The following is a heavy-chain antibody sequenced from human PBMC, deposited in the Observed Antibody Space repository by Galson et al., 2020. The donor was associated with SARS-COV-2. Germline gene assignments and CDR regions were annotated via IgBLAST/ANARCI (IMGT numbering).Heavy chain of an antibody. CDR2: ISSSSSYI. CDR1: GFTFSSYS. Sequence: NSGGSLRLSCAASGFTFSSYSMNWVRQAPGKGLEWVSSISSSSSYIYYADSVKGRFTISRDNAKNSLYLQMNSLRAEDTAVYYCARAVEAPITIFGVVIISDWYFDLWGRGTLVTVSS. D-gene: IGHD3-3*01. J-gene: IGHJ2*01. V-gene: IGHV3-21*01. CDR3: ARAVEAPITIFGVVIISDWYFDL.